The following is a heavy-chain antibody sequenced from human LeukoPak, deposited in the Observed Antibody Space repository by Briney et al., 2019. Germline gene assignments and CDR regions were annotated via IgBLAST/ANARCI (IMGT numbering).Heavy chain of an antibody. CDR1: GGSISGYY. J-gene: IGHJ4*02. V-gene: IGHV4-4*09. CDR2: IYTSGST. Sequence: PSETLSLTCTVSGGSISGYYWSWIRQPPGQGLEWVGYIYTSGSTNYNPSLKSRVTISVDTSKNQFSLKLSFVTAADTAVYYCARNIGHDYGDYWGQGTLVTVSS. CDR3: ARNIGHDYGDY.